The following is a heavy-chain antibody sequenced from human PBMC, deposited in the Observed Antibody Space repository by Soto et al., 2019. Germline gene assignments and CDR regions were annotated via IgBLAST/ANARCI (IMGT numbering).Heavy chain of an antibody. CDR2: INYSGST. CDR3: ARGVDIVAHRFDY. J-gene: IGHJ4*02. D-gene: IGHD5-12*01. Sequence: PSETLSLTCTVSGGSISSYYWSWIRQPPGKGLEWIGYINYSGSTNYNPSLKSRVTISVDTSKNQFSLKLSSVTAADTAVYYCARGVDIVAHRFDYWGQGTLVTVSS. CDR1: GGSISSYY. V-gene: IGHV4-59*12.